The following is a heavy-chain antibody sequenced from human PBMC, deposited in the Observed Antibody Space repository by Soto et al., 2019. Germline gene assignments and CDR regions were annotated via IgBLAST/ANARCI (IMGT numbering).Heavy chain of an antibody. CDR2: IYYSGYT. J-gene: IGHJ3*02. CDR3: ARADSFDAFDI. V-gene: IGHV4-39*07. Sequence: PSETLSLTCSVSGGSINSNNYYWGWIRQPPGKGLEWIGSIYYSGYTYYNPSLKSRITTSLDTSKNQVSLKLSSVTAADTAVYYCARADSFDAFDIWGQGTMVTVSS. CDR1: GGSINSNNYY. D-gene: IGHD3-22*01.